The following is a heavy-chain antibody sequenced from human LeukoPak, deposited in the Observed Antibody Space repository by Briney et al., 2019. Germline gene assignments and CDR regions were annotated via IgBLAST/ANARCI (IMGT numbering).Heavy chain of an antibody. CDR2: ISFDGSNK. V-gene: IGHV3-30-3*01. CDR1: GFTFSSYA. Sequence: PGGSLRLSCAASGFTFSSYAMHWVRQAPGKGLQWVALISFDGSNKYYADSVKGRFTISRDNSKNTLYLQMNSLRAEDTALYYCAKDIEYYGSGMFDTFDIWGQGTMVTVSS. CDR3: AKDIEYYGSGMFDTFDI. J-gene: IGHJ3*02. D-gene: IGHD3-10*01.